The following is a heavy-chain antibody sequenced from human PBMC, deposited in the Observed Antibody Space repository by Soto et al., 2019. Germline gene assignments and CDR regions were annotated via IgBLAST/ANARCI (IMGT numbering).Heavy chain of an antibody. J-gene: IGHJ4*02. CDR3: ATLWFGEGNY. CDR2: IYYSGST. D-gene: IGHD3-10*01. V-gene: IGHV4-39*01. CDR1: GGSISSSSYY. Sequence: QLQLQESGPGLVKPSETLSLTCTVSGGSISSSSYYWGWIRQPPGKGLEWIGSIYYSGSTYYNPSLKSRVTISVDTSKILFSLKLSSVTAADTAVYYCATLWFGEGNYWGQGTLVTVSS.